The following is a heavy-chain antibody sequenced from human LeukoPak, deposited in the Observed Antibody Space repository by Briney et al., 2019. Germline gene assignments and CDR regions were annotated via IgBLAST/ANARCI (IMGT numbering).Heavy chain of an antibody. Sequence: GGSLRLSCAASGFTFSSYGMSWVRQAPGKGLEWVSAISGSGGSTYYADSVKGRFTISRDNAKNSLYLQMNSLRAEDTAVYYCARGLASGWHRIWAAFDIWGQGTMVTVSS. V-gene: IGHV3-23*01. CDR1: GFTFSSYG. CDR3: ARGLASGWHRIWAAFDI. D-gene: IGHD6-19*01. J-gene: IGHJ3*02. CDR2: ISGSGGST.